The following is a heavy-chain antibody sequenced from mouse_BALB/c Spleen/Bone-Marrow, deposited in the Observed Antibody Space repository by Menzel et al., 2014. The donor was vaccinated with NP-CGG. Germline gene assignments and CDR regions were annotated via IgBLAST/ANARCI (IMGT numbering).Heavy chain of an antibody. J-gene: IGHJ1*01. Sequence: VQLQQSGPELVKPGASVKMSCKASGYTFTSYVMHWVKQKPGQGLEWLGYFNPYNDGTKYNEKFKGKATLTSDKSSSTAYMELSSLTSEDSAVYYGARNYGSSYWYFDVWGAGTTVTVSS. V-gene: IGHV1-14*01. D-gene: IGHD1-1*01. CDR1: GYTFTSYV. CDR2: FNPYNDGT. CDR3: ARNYGSSYWYFDV.